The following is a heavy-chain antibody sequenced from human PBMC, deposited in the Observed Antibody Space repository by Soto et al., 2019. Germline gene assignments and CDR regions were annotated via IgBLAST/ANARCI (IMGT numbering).Heavy chain of an antibody. CDR3: ARSIQLWDAFDI. Sequence: SETLSLTCTVSGGSISSYYWSWIRQPPGKGLEWIGYIYYSGSTNYNPSLKSRVTISVDTSKNQFSLKLSSVTAADTAVYYCARSIQLWDAFDIWGQGTMVNVSS. CDR1: GGSISSYY. D-gene: IGHD5-18*01. CDR2: IYYSGST. J-gene: IGHJ3*02. V-gene: IGHV4-59*01.